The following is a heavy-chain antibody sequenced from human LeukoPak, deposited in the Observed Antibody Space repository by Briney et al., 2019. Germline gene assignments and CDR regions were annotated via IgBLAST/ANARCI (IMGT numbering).Heavy chain of an antibody. CDR1: GFTFSDYA. V-gene: IGHV3-30-3*01. CDR3: ARNDPDSSED. J-gene: IGHJ4*02. Sequence: PGGSLRLSCAASGFTFSDYAMHWVRQAPGKGLEWVAVISADGNNEHYADSAKGRFTLSRDNAKSTAYLQMNSLRSEDTAVYYCARNDPDSSEDWGQGTLVTVSS. D-gene: IGHD3-22*01. CDR2: ISADGNNE.